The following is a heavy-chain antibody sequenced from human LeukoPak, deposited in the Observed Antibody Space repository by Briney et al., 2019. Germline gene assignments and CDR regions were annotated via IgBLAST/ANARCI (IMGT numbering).Heavy chain of an antibody. CDR3: ARGRTYYYDTSGYYPSIYYGMDV. CDR2: INHGEST. Sequence: SETPSLTCAVSGGSISGYYWYWIRQPPGKGLEWIGEINHGESTNYNPSLKSRATLSVDTSKNQFSLKLTSVTAADTAVYYCARGRTYYYDTSGYYPSIYYGMDVWGQGTTVIVSS. V-gene: IGHV4-34*01. CDR1: GGSISGYY. J-gene: IGHJ6*02. D-gene: IGHD3-22*01.